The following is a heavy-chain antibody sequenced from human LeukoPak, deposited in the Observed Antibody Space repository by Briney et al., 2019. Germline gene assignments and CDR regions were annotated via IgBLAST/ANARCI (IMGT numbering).Heavy chain of an antibody. J-gene: IGHJ4*02. V-gene: IGHV5-51*01. Sequence: HGESLKISCKGSGYSFTSYWIGWVRQTPGKGLEWMGIIYPGDSDTRYSPSFQGQVTISADKSISTAYLQWSSLKASDTAMYYCARHSSNYDGIVLIDYWGQGPLVTVSS. CDR2: IYPGDSDT. CDR3: ARHSSNYDGIVLIDY. D-gene: IGHD3-22*01. CDR1: GYSFTSYW.